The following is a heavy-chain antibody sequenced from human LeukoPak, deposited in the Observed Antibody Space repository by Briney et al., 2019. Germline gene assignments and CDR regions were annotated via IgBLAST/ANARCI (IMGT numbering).Heavy chain of an antibody. V-gene: IGHV3-30-3*01. Sequence: GGSLRLSCTVSGFTFSDYAMHWLRQAPGKGLEWVAMISYNGVRKDYADSMEGRFTISRDNAKNSLYLQMNSLRAEDTALYYCAKGLSSTSRVGYYYYYGMDVWGQGTTVTVSS. D-gene: IGHD2-2*01. CDR3: AKGLSSTSRVGYYYYYGMDV. CDR2: ISYNGVRK. CDR1: GFTFSDYA. J-gene: IGHJ6*02.